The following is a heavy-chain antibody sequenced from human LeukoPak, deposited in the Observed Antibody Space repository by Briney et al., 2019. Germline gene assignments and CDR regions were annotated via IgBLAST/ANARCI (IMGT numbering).Heavy chain of an antibody. V-gene: IGHV3-21*05. CDR1: GFTFSRFA. Sequence: PGGSLRLSCAASGFTFSRFAMNWVRQAPGKGLEWISYINTDSSDIHYADSVMGRFTISRDNARNTLFLQLSSLRAEDSAVYYCARDTFQPGLIDSWGQGTLVTVSS. D-gene: IGHD2-2*01. CDR2: INTDSSDI. J-gene: IGHJ4*02. CDR3: ARDTFQPGLIDS.